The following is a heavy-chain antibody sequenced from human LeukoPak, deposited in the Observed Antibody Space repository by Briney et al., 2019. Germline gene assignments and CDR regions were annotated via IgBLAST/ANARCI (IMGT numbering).Heavy chain of an antibody. CDR2: ISSSGSTI. J-gene: IGHJ4*02. Sequence: GGSLRLSCAASGFTFSSYGMNWVRQAPGKGLEWVSYISSSGSTIYYADSVKGRFTISRDNAKNSLYLQMNSLRAEDTAVYYCARDSSSFGFDYWGQGALVTVSS. D-gene: IGHD6-13*01. CDR1: GFTFSSYG. V-gene: IGHV3-48*03. CDR3: ARDSSSFGFDY.